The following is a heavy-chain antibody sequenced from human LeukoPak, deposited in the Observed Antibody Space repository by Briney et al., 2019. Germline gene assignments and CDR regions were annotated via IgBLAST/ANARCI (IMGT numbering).Heavy chain of an antibody. V-gene: IGHV3-23*01. Sequence: GGSLRLSCAASGFTFSSHSMSWVRQAPGKGLEWVSGITASGGATSYADSLKGRFTISRDNSKNTLYLQMNSLRAEDTAVYYCAMRRITMIVVVITEYYFDYWGQGTLVTVTS. CDR3: AMRRITMIVVVITEYYFDY. CDR2: ITASGGAT. D-gene: IGHD3-22*01. CDR1: GFTFSSHS. J-gene: IGHJ4*02.